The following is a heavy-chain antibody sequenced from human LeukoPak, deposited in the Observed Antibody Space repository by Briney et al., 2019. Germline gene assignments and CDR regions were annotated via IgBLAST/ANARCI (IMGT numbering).Heavy chain of an antibody. CDR2: ISNSGSTI. Sequence: PGGSLRLSCAASGFTFSSYGMSWVRQAPGKGLEWVSYISNSGSTIYYAYSVKGRFTISRDNAKNSLYLQMNSMRAEDTGVYYCAKDTYLRHYDYVWGSSPAFDYWGQGTLVTVSS. V-gene: IGHV3-48*04. D-gene: IGHD3-16*01. CDR3: AKDTYLRHYDYVWGSSPAFDY. CDR1: GFTFSSYG. J-gene: IGHJ4*02.